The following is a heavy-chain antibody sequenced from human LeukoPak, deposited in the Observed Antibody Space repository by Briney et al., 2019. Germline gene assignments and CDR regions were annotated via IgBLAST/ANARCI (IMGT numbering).Heavy chain of an antibody. Sequence: ASVKVTCKVSGNTLSEVSINWLRQAPGKGLEWMGGFDPEDGEFFYPQKFQDRVTFTEDTSTDTASMELNSLTPADTAIYYCTTALLVSSWNPFDHWGQGTLVTVAS. CDR1: GNTLSEVS. D-gene: IGHD6-13*01. J-gene: IGHJ4*02. CDR2: FDPEDGEF. V-gene: IGHV1-24*01. CDR3: TTALLVSSWNPFDH.